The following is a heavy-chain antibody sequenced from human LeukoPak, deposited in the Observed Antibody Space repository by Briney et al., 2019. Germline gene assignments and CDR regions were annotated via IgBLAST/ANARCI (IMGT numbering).Heavy chain of an antibody. J-gene: IGHJ4*02. Sequence: GGSLRLSCAASGFAFSSYAMHWVRQAPGKGLEWVAVISYDGTNKYYADSVKGRFTISRDDSKNTLYLQMNSLKTEDTAVYYCTTDPTCSSTSCFNGLGYYFDYWGQGTLVTVSS. CDR2: ISYDGTNK. V-gene: IGHV3-30-3*01. CDR1: GFAFSSYA. CDR3: TTDPTCSSTSCFNGLGYYFDY. D-gene: IGHD2-2*01.